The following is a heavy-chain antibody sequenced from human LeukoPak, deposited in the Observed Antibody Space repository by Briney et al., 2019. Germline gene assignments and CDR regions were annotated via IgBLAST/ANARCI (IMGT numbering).Heavy chain of an antibody. CDR1: GFSFKDYW. CDR2: ISGSGGST. D-gene: IGHD4-17*01. Sequence: GGSLRLSCAASGFSFKDYWMSWVRQAPGKGLEWVSAISGSGGSTYYADSVKGRFTISRDNSKNTLYLQMNSLRAEDTAVYYCAKDXXXTXVTIGSDYWGQGTTVTV. CDR3: AKDXXXTXVTIGSDY. V-gene: IGHV3-23*01. J-gene: IGHJ6*02.